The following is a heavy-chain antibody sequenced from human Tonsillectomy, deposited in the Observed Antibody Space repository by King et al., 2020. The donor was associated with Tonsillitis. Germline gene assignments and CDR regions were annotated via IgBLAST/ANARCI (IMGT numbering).Heavy chain of an antibody. CDR3: ARADIVIISWHMDY. Sequence: VQLVESGAEVKKPGSAVKVSCKASGGTCSSYGISWVRQAPGQGLEWMGGIIPSYGTVNYAQKFQGTVTIIVDGSESTAFMELSSLRFEDTAVYFCARADIVIISWHMDYWGQGSLITVSS. CDR2: IIPSYGTV. V-gene: IGHV1-69*01. D-gene: IGHD3-10*01. J-gene: IGHJ4*02. CDR1: GGTCSSYG.